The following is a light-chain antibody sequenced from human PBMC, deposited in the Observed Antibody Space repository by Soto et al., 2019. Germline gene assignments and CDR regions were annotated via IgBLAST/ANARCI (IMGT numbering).Light chain of an antibody. CDR2: DVS. V-gene: IGLV2-14*01. CDR1: SSDVGGYNY. Sequence: QSALTQPASVSGSPGQLITISCTGTSSDVGGYNYVSWYQQHPGKAPKLMIYDVSNRPSGVSNRFSGSKSANTASLTISGLQAEDEADYYCSSYTSSSTRVFGTGTKVTVL. J-gene: IGLJ1*01. CDR3: SSYTSSSTRV.